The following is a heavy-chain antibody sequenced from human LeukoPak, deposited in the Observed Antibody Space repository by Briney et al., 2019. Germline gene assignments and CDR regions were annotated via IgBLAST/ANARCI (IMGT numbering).Heavy chain of an antibody. J-gene: IGHJ4*02. D-gene: IGHD3-10*01. Sequence: GGSLRLSCAASGFTFSSYAMSWVRQAPGKGLEWVSGINWNSGSIGYADSVKGRFTISRDNAKNSLYLQMNSLRPEDTALYYCAKDISPDYYESGSSLDWGLEYWGQGTLVTVAS. CDR2: INWNSGSI. V-gene: IGHV3-9*01. CDR1: GFTFSSYA. CDR3: AKDISPDYYESGSSLDWGLEY.